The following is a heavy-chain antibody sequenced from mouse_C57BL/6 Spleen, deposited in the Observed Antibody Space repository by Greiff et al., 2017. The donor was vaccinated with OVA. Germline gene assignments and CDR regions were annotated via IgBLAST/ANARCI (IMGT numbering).Heavy chain of an antibody. Sequence: VQGVESGGGLVKPGGSLKLSCAASGFTFSDYGMHWVRQAPEKGLEWVAYISSGSSTIYYADTVKGRFTISRDNAKTTLFLQRSSLGAEETAMYYCARTGTSAMDYWGQGTSGTGSS. D-gene: IGHD4-1*01. CDR1: GFTFSDYG. CDR2: ISSGSSTI. CDR3: ARTGTSAMDY. J-gene: IGHJ4*01. V-gene: IGHV5-17*01.